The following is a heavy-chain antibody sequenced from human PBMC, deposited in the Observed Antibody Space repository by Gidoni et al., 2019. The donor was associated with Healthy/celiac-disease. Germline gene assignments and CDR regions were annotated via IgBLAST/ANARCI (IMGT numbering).Heavy chain of an antibody. J-gene: IGHJ6*03. D-gene: IGHD2-15*01. CDR1: GYTFTSYY. Sequence: QVQLVQSGAEVKKPGASVKVSCKASGYTFTSYYMHWVRQAPGQGLEWMGIINPSGGSTSYAQKFQGRVTMTRDTSTSTVYMELSSLRSEDTAVYYGARDLRLGYCSGGSCYSGYMDVWGKGTTVTVSS. CDR2: INPSGGST. CDR3: ARDLRLGYCSGGSCYSGYMDV. V-gene: IGHV1-46*01.